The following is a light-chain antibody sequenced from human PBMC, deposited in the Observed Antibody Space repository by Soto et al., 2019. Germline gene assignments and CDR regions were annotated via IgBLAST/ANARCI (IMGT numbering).Light chain of an antibody. CDR3: PAWGTGKRLIAYL. J-gene: IGLJ6*01. CDR2: LNSDGSH. Sequence: QPVLTQSPSASASLGASVKLTCTLSSGHSSYAIAWHQQQPEKGPRYLMKLNSDGSHSKGDGIPDRFSGSSSGAERYLTISSPQSEDAADSYCPAWGTGKRLIAYLFGSGTQLTVL. V-gene: IGLV4-69*01. CDR1: SGHSSYA.